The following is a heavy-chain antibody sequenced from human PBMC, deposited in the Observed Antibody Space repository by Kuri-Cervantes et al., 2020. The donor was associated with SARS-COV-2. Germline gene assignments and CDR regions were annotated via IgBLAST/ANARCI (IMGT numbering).Heavy chain of an antibody. CDR2: ISYDGSNK. CDR3: ARGVGYTQPFDS. V-gene: IGHV3-30-3*01. CDR1: GFTFNSSP. D-gene: IGHD2-8*02. Sequence: GESLKISCAASGFTFNSSPMHWVRQTPGKGLEWVALISYDGSNKYYADSVQGRFTIPRDNSKNTLYLQMSSLRAEDTAVFYCARGVGYTQPFDSWGQGTLVTVSS. J-gene: IGHJ4*02.